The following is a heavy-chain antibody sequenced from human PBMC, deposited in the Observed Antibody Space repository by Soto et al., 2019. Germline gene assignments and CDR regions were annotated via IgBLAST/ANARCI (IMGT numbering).Heavy chain of an antibody. D-gene: IGHD3-22*01. V-gene: IGHV3-23*01. Sequence: GGSLRLSCAASGFTFSSYAMSWVRQAPGKGLEWVSAISGSGGSTYYADSVKGRFTISRDNSKNTLYLQMNSLRAEDTAVYYCAKDRVHRRNQYYYDSSGYYYNYWGQGTLVTVS. CDR3: AKDRVHRRNQYYYDSSGYYYNY. CDR1: GFTFSSYA. J-gene: IGHJ4*02. CDR2: ISGSGGST.